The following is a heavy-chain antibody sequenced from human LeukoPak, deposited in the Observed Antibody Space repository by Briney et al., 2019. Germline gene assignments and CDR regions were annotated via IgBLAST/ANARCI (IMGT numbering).Heavy chain of an antibody. V-gene: IGHV3-21*01. D-gene: IGHD5-12*01. J-gene: IGHJ4*02. Sequence: GGSLRLSCAASGFTFSSYTMNWVRQTPGKGLEWVSSISTSSTHIYYADSVKGRFTITRDNAKNSLFLQMNSLRAEDTAVYYCATISLTYSDYDLGFFDSWGQGALVTVSS. CDR2: ISTSSTHI. CDR1: GFTFSSYT. CDR3: ATISLTYSDYDLGFFDS.